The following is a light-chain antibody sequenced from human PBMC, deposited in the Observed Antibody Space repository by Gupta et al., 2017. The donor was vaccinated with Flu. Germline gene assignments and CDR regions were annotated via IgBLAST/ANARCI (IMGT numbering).Light chain of an antibody. Sequence: EIVLTQSPATLSLSPGERATLSCRASQSISSYLVWYQQKPGQAPRLIIYDASNSDTGIPDRFSGSGEGKDFTLTSSRLEQEDCEGYYGQQRSNLNSFGQGTKLEIK. CDR2: DAS. V-gene: IGKV3-11*01. J-gene: IGKJ2*03. CDR3: QQRSNLNS. CDR1: QSISSY.